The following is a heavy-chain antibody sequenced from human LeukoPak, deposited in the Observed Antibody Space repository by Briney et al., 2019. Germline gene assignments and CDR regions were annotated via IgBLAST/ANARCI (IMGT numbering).Heavy chain of an antibody. Sequence: SETLSLTCAVYGGSFSGYYWSWIRQPPGKGLEWIGEINHSGSTNYNPSLKSRVTISVDTSKNQFSLKLSSVTAADTAVYYCARHAKGWKNYYYYMDVWGKGTTVTVSS. CDR3: ARHAKGWKNYYYYMDV. CDR2: INHSGST. CDR1: GGSFSGYY. J-gene: IGHJ6*03. D-gene: IGHD1-1*01. V-gene: IGHV4-34*01.